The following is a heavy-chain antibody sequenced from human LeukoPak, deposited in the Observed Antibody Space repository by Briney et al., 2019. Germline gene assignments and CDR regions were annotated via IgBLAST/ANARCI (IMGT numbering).Heavy chain of an antibody. CDR1: GFTFSSYA. CDR2: ISSDGVTT. V-gene: IGHV3-64*01. CDR3: ARGNLFYFDY. J-gene: IGHJ4*02. Sequence: GGSLRLSCAASGFTFSSYAMHWVRQAPGKELEYVSAISSDGVTTYYANSVKGRFTIPRDNSKNTLYLQVGSLRVEDVAVYYCARGNLFYFDYWGQGTLVTVSS.